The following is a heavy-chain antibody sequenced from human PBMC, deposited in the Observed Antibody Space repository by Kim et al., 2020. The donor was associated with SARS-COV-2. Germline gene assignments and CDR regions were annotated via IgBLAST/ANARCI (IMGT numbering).Heavy chain of an antibody. D-gene: IGHD2-21*02. V-gene: IGHV4-39*07. Sequence: SETLSLTCTVSGGSISSSSYYWGWIRQPPGKGLEWIRSIYYSGSTYYNPSLKSRVTISVDTSKNQFSLKLSSVTAADTAVYYCAREKNHIVVVTQDYFD. CDR1: GGSISSSSYY. J-gene: IGHJ4*01. CDR2: IYYSGST. CDR3: AREKNHIVVVTQDYFD.